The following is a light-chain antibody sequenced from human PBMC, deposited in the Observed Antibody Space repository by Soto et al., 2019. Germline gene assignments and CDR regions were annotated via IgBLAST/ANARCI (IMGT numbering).Light chain of an antibody. J-gene: IGKJ5*01. Sequence: EVVVTQSPATLSVSPGERATLSCRASQSASINLAWYQQKPGQAPRLLIYGASTRATGIPARFSGSGSGTEFTLTISSLQSEDFAVYYCHQYDNWPKTFGQGTRLEIK. CDR1: QSASIN. CDR2: GAS. CDR3: HQYDNWPKT. V-gene: IGKV3-15*01.